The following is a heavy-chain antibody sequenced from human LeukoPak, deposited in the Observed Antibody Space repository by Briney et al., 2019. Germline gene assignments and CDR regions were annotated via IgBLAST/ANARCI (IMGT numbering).Heavy chain of an antibody. D-gene: IGHD1-26*01. CDR3: ARVRQWELRHFDY. J-gene: IGHJ4*02. Sequence: ASVKVSCKASGYSFTSFGMNWVRQAPGQGLGWIGWINPNSGGTKYAQKFQGRVTMTRDTSISTAYMELSRLRSDDTAVYYCARVRQWELRHFDYWGQGTLVTVSS. V-gene: IGHV1-2*02. CDR2: INPNSGGT. CDR1: GYSFTSFG.